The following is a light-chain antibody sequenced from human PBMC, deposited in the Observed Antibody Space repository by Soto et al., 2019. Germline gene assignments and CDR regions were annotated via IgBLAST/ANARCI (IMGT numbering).Light chain of an antibody. CDR1: SSDVGSYNL. J-gene: IGLJ2*01. CDR2: EGS. V-gene: IGLV2-23*01. CDR3: CSYAGSSFSLV. Sequence: QSALTRPASVSGSPGQSITIACTGTSSDVGSYNLVSWYQQHPGKAPKLMIYEGSKRASGVSNRFSGSKSGNTASLTISGLQAEDEADYYCCSYAGSSFSLVFGGGTKVTVL.